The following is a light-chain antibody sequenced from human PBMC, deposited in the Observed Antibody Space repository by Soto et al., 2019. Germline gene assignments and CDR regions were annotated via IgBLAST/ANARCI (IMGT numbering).Light chain of an antibody. CDR2: EVS. V-gene: IGLV2-23*02. J-gene: IGLJ2*01. Sequence: QSALTQPASVSGSPGQSITISCTGTNSDVGSYNLVSWYQQHPGKAPKLMIYEVSLRPSGGSNRFSGSKSGNTASLTISGLQAEDEADYYCYSYGGTNFVVFGGGTKLTVL. CDR1: NSDVGSYNL. CDR3: YSYGGTNFVV.